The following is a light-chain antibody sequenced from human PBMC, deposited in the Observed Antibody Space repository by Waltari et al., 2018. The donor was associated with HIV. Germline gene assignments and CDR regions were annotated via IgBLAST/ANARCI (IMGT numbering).Light chain of an antibody. CDR1: SRDVGGYTY. J-gene: IGLJ2*01. CDR3: SSYTSSSIVI. CDR2: DVN. V-gene: IGLV2-14*03. Sequence: HSALTQPASVSGPPGQSIPIPCPGPSRDVGGYTYVSWYRLHPGEVPKLMIFDVNNRPSGVSNRFSGSKSGNTASLTISGLQVEDEADYYCSSYTSSSIVIFGGGTKVTVL.